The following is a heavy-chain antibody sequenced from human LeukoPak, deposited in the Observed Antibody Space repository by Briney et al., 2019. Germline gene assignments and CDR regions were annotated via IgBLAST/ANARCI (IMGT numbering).Heavy chain of an antibody. CDR3: AGQDIVVVPAAFDY. CDR2: ITPIFGTA. CDR1: GGTFSSYA. D-gene: IGHD2-2*01. V-gene: IGHV1-69*05. J-gene: IGHJ4*02. Sequence: SAKVSCKASGGTFSSYAISWVRQAPGQGLEWMGRITPIFGTANYAQKFQGRVTITTDESTSTAYMELSSLRSEDTAVYYCAGQDIVVVPAAFDYWGQGTLVTVSS.